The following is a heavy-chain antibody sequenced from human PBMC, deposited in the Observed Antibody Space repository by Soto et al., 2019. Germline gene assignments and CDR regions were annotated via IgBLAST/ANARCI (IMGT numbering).Heavy chain of an antibody. CDR2: ISAYNGNT. J-gene: IGHJ5*02. V-gene: IGHV1-18*01. D-gene: IGHD1-26*01. Sequence: ASVKVSCKASGYTVTGYDIHWVRQATGQGLEWMGRISAYNGNTSYAQKLQGRVTMTTDTSTSTAYMELRSLRSDDTAVYYCARVVGALGHWFDPWGQGTLVTVSS. CDR3: ARVVGALGHWFDP. CDR1: GYTVTGYD.